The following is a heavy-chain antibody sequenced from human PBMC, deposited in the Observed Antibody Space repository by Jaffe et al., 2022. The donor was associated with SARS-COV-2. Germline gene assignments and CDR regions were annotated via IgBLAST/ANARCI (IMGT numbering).Heavy chain of an antibody. D-gene: IGHD3-10*01. J-gene: IGHJ4*02. CDR3: ATGLRGPARYYYGSGSYHDY. CDR2: FDPEDGET. CDR1: GYTLTELS. Sequence: QVQLVQSGAEVKKPGASVKVSCKVSGYTLTELSMHWVRQAPGKGLEWMGGFDPEDGETIYAQKFQGRVTMTEDTSTDTAYMELSSLRSEDTAVYYCATGLRGPARYYYGSGSYHDYWGQGTLVTVSS. V-gene: IGHV1-24*01.